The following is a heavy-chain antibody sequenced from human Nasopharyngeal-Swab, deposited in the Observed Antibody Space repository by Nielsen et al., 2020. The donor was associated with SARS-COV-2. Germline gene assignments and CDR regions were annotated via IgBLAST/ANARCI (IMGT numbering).Heavy chain of an antibody. CDR2: ITPFNGNA. V-gene: IGHV1-45*02. CDR1: GFSITYRF. CDR3: ASGQCINGVCSPTDGLDV. D-gene: IGHD2-8*01. Sequence: SVKVSCKASGFSITYRFLHWMRQAPGQALEWMGWITPFNGNAKYAQKFQGRVSITRDGSRTTASLELSSLRPDDTAMYFCASGQCINGVCSPTDGLDVWGQGTSVTVS. J-gene: IGHJ6*02.